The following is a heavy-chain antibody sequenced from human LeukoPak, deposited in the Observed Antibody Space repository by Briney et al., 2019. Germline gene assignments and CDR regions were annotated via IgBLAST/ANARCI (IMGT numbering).Heavy chain of an antibody. CDR1: GFTFSSYS. Sequence: GGSLRLSCAASGFTFSSYSMNWVRQAPGKGLEWVSSISNSSSYIYYADSVKGRFTISRDNAKNSLYLQMNSLRAEDTAVYYCARDVSRSGWYDYWGQGTLVTVSS. J-gene: IGHJ4*02. CDR2: ISNSSSYI. V-gene: IGHV3-21*01. CDR3: ARDVSRSGWYDY. D-gene: IGHD6-19*01.